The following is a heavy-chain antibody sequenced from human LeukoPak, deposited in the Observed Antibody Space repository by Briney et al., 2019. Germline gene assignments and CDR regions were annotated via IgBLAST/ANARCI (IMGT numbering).Heavy chain of an antibody. J-gene: IGHJ3*02. D-gene: IGHD6-19*01. CDR3: ARGISSGWYGAFDI. CDR2: IYTSGST. CDR1: GGSISSYY. V-gene: IGHV4-4*07. Sequence: SETLSLTCTVSGGSISSYYWSWIRQPAGKGLEWIGRIYTSGSTNYNPSLKSRVTMSVDTSKNQFSLKLSSVTDADTAVYYCARGISSGWYGAFDIWGQGTMVTLSS.